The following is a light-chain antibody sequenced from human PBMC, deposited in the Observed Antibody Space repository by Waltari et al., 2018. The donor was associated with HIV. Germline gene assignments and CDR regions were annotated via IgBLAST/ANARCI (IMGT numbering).Light chain of an antibody. CDR2: GNR. V-gene: IGLV1-40*01. CDR3: QSYDSSLSGVV. J-gene: IGLJ2*01. Sequence: QSVLTQPPSVSGAPGQRVTIACTGSSSNIGAGYDVHWYQQLPGTAPKLLIYGNRKRPSGVPARFSGSKSGTSASLAITGLQAEDEADYYCQSYDSSLSGVVFGGGTRLTVL. CDR1: SSNIGAGYD.